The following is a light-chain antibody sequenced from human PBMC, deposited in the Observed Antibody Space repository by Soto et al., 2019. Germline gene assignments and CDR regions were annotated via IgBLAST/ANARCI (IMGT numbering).Light chain of an antibody. Sequence: EIVLTQSPGTLSLSPGERGTLSCRASQRVSSSYLAWYQQKPGQPPRLLIYGASSRATGIPDRFTGSGSGTDFTLPCSRREPEDFEVYYCQQYGSSPFTFGPGTKVDIK. V-gene: IGKV3-20*01. CDR3: QQYGSSPFT. J-gene: IGKJ3*01. CDR1: QRVSSSY. CDR2: GAS.